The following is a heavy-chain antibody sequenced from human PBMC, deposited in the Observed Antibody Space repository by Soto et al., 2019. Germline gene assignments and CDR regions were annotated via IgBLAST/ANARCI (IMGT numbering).Heavy chain of an antibody. D-gene: IGHD1-1*01. J-gene: IGHJ4*02. CDR2: IYYSGST. Sequence: LPLRWTVAEGKSGDHGWSWIRQTPGKGLEWIGYIYYSGSTNYNPSLKSRVTISVDTSKNQFSLKLSSVSAADTAMYYCATVQAGTIDYWGQGALVTVSS. V-gene: IGHV4-59*11. CDR1: EGKSGDHG. CDR3: ATVQAGTIDY.